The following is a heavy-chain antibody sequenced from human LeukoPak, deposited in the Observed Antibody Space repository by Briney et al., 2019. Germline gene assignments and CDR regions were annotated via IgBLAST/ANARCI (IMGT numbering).Heavy chain of an antibody. D-gene: IGHD3-9*01. CDR2: ICYDGSSE. V-gene: IGHV3-33*01. CDR3: ARDSYDILTGYYSGPDY. CDR1: GFTFSSFG. J-gene: IGHJ4*02. Sequence: GGSLRLSCAASGFTFSSFGMHWVRQAPGKGVEGVTLICYDGSSEYYVDSVKGRFTISRDNSKNTLYLQINSLKAEDTAVYYCARDSYDILTGYYSGPDYWGQGTLVTVS.